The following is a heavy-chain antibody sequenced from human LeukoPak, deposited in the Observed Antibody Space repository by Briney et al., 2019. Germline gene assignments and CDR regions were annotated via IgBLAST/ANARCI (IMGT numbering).Heavy chain of an antibody. Sequence: PSGTLSLTCAVSGGSISGSNWWSWVRQPPGKGLEWIGEIYHSGSTNYNPSLKSRVTISLDKSKNQFSLNLTSVTAADTAVYYCARLEVHFTGIVGATTGHDAFDIWGQGTMVTVSS. D-gene: IGHD1-26*01. J-gene: IGHJ3*02. V-gene: IGHV4-4*02. CDR3: ARLEVHFTGIVGATTGHDAFDI. CDR1: GGSISGSNW. CDR2: IYHSGST.